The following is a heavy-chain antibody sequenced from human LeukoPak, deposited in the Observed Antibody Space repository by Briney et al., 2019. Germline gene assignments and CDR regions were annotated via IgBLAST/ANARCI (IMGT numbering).Heavy chain of an antibody. D-gene: IGHD3-3*01. J-gene: IGHJ3*02. CDR1: GGSISSYY. CDR3: ARHSRITIFGVANGAFDI. V-gene: IGHV4-4*09. CDR2: IYTSGST. Sequence: SETLSLTCTVSGGSISSYYWSWIRQPPGKGREWIGYIYTSGSTNYNPSLKSRVTISVDTSKNQFSLKLSSVTAADTAVYYCARHSRITIFGVANGAFDIWGQGTMVTVSS.